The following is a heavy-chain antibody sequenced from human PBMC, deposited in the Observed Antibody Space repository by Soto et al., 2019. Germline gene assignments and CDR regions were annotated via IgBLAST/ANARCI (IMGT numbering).Heavy chain of an antibody. V-gene: IGHV4-39*01. CDR3: VSQRSRVISHSSFEY. D-gene: IGHD2-2*01. CDR2: VYYRGRS. CDR1: GGSVTNSSYY. Sequence: SETLSLTCTVSGGSVTNSSYYWGWIRQSPGKGLEWIGSVYYRGRSYSKSSVKSRVTISVDTSKNQFSLNLNSVTASDTAVYFCVSQRSRVISHSSFEYWGQGALVT. J-gene: IGHJ4*02.